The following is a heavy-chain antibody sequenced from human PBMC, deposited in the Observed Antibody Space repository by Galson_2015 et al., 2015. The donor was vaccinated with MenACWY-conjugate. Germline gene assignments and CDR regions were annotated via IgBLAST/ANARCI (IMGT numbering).Heavy chain of an antibody. CDR2: ISGSGGST. CDR3: AKDWAARSPSYWFDP. J-gene: IGHJ5*02. D-gene: IGHD6-6*01. V-gene: IGHV3-23*01. Sequence: SLRLSCAASGFTFSSYAMSWVRQAPGKGLEWVSAISGSGGSTYYADSVKGRFTISRDNSKNTLYLQMNSLRAEDAAVYYCAKDWAARSPSYWFDPWGQGTLVTVSS. CDR1: GFTFSSYA.